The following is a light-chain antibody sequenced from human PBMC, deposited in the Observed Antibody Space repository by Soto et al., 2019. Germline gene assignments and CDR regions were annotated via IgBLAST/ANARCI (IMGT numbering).Light chain of an antibody. Sequence: DIQMTQSPSSLSASVGDRVTITCRASQSISSYLNWYQQKPGKAPKLLIYAASSLQSGVPSRFSGSGSGTDFTLTISSLQPDDFATYYCQQSSDATWTFGQGTKVEIK. CDR2: AAS. CDR3: QQSSDATWT. J-gene: IGKJ1*01. CDR1: QSISSY. V-gene: IGKV1-39*01.